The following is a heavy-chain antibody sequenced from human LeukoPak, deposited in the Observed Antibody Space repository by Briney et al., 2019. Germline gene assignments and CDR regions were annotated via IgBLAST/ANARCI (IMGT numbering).Heavy chain of an antibody. CDR3: ARRRNNWNDGVTGRYYYYYGMDV. CDR2: INHSGST. CDR1: GGSFSGYY. Sequence: SETLSLTCAVYGGSFSGYYWSWIRQPPGKGLEWIGEINHSGSTNYNPSLKSRVTISVDTSKNQFSLKLSSVTAADTAVYYCARRRNNWNDGVTGRYYYYYGMDVWGKGTTVTVSS. D-gene: IGHD1-20*01. V-gene: IGHV4-34*01. J-gene: IGHJ6*04.